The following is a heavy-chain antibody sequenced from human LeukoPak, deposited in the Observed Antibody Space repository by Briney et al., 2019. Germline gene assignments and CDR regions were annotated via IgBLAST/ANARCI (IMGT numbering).Heavy chain of an antibody. D-gene: IGHD2-15*01. CDR2: IYPGDSDT. CDR1: GYTFTNYW. J-gene: IGHJ4*02. V-gene: IGHV5-51*01. Sequence: GESLKISCKASGYTFTNYWIGWVRQMPGKGLEWMGIIYPGDSDTRYSPSFQGQVTISADKSISTAYLQWSSLKASDTAMYYCARPGGCSGGSCYDYFDYWGQGTLVTVSS. CDR3: ARPGGCSGGSCYDYFDY.